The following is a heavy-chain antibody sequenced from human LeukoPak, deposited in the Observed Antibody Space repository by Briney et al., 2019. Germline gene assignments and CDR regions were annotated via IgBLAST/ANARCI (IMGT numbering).Heavy chain of an antibody. CDR1: GGSISSGDYY. Sequence: SQTLSLTCSVSGGSISSGDYYWSWIRQPPGKGLEWIGYIYYSGSTYCNPSLKSRVTISVDTSKNQFSLKLSSVTAADTAVYYCARVPIGNWFDPWGQGTLVTVSS. J-gene: IGHJ5*02. CDR3: ARVPIGNWFDP. V-gene: IGHV4-30-4*01. CDR2: IYYSGST.